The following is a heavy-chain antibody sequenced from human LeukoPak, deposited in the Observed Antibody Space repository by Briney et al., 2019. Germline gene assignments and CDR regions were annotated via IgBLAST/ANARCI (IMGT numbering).Heavy chain of an antibody. CDR2: ISGDGGST. V-gene: IGHV3-43*02. Sequence: GGSLRLSCAASGFTFKDYAMHWVRQAPGKGLEWVSLISGDGGSTFYAGSVKGRFTISRDNSKNSLYLQMNSLRTEDTAFYFCAKDIGERGYKDYWGQGTLVTVSS. CDR3: AKDIGERGYKDY. D-gene: IGHD5-18*01. J-gene: IGHJ4*02. CDR1: GFTFKDYA.